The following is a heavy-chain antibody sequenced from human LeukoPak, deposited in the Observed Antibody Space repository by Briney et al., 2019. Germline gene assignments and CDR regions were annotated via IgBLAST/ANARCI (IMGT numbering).Heavy chain of an antibody. CDR3: VRGGSSTWS. CDR2: INDDGSDT. V-gene: IGHV3-74*01. CDR1: GFTFKLYW. D-gene: IGHD2-15*01. Sequence: GGSLRLSCAASGFTFKLYWMHWVRQVPGKRPVWVSRINDDGSDTVYADSVRGRFTISRDDAKNTVYLQMNNLRAEDTAVYHCVRGGSSTWSWGQGTLVTVSS. J-gene: IGHJ5*02.